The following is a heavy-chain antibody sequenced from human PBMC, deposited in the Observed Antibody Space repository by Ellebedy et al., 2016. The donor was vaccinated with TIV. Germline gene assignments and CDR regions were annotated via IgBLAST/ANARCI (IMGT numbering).Heavy chain of an antibody. CDR2: IYQDGGVQ. J-gene: IGHJ5*02. Sequence: GESLEISCAASGFSFRSYWMGWVRQAPGKGLEWVANIYQDGGVQYYVDSVKGRLTISRDNADNSLFLQMNRLRAEDTAVYFCARRGSYGDYAVEINSWFDTWGRGTLVAVSS. V-gene: IGHV3-7*01. CDR3: ARRGSYGDYAVEINSWFDT. CDR1: GFSFRSYW. D-gene: IGHD4-17*01.